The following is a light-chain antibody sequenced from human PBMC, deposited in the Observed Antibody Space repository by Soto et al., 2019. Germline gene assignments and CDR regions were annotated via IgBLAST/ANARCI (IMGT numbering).Light chain of an antibody. Sequence: QSALTQPASVSGSPGQSITISCTGTSSDVGGYNFVSWYQQHPGTAPKLMIYDVSNRPPGVSNRFSGSKSGNTASLTISGLQPEDEADYYCSSYTSSSTVVFGGGTKLTVL. V-gene: IGLV2-14*01. CDR2: DVS. CDR3: SSYTSSSTVV. CDR1: SSDVGGYNF. J-gene: IGLJ2*01.